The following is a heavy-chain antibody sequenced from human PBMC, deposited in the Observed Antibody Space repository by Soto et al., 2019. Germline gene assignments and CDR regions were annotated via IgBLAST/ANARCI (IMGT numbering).Heavy chain of an antibody. Sequence: ASVKVSCKASGYTFTGYYMHWVRQAPGQGLEWMGWINPNSGGTNYAQKFQGRVTMTRDTSTSTVYMELSSLRSGDTAVYYCARPLWFDTSGFDYWGQGTLVTVSS. J-gene: IGHJ4*02. CDR1: GYTFTGYY. D-gene: IGHD3-10*01. CDR3: ARPLWFDTSGFDY. V-gene: IGHV1-2*02. CDR2: INPNSGGT.